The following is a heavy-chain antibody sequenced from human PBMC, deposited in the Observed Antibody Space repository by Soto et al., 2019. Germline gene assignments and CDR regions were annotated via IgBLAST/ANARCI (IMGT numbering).Heavy chain of an antibody. V-gene: IGHV3-73*01. Sequence: GGSLRLSCAASGFTFSGSAMHWVRQASGKGLEWVGRIRSKANSYATAYAASVKGRFTISRDDSKNTAYLQMNSLKTEDTAVYYCTRMLGEVYGDSDVHYYYYMDVWGKGTTVTVSS. CDR3: TRMLGEVYGDSDVHYYYYMDV. J-gene: IGHJ6*03. D-gene: IGHD4-17*01. CDR1: GFTFSGSA. CDR2: IRSKANSYAT.